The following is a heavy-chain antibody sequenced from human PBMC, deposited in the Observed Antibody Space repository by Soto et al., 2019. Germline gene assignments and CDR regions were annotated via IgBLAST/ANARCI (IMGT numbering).Heavy chain of an antibody. Sequence: VHLVESGGGLVQPGGSLRLSGEASGFNFTNHWWHWVRQAPGKGLVWVSRITSDGKSKAYAESVKGRFAISRDNAKNTVYLQMNGLTVEDTAVYYCARESGDWPLNWFDPWGQGTLVTVSS. V-gene: IGHV3-74*01. CDR3: ARESGDWPLNWFDP. J-gene: IGHJ5*02. CDR1: GFNFTNHW. CDR2: ITSDGKSK. D-gene: IGHD2-21*02.